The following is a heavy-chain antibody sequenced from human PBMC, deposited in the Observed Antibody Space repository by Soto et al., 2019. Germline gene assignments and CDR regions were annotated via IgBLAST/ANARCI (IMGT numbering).Heavy chain of an antibody. CDR3: ARGWRQLVPNWFDP. J-gene: IGHJ5*02. D-gene: IGHD6-6*01. CDR2: IYYSGST. CDR1: GGSISSYY. V-gene: IGHV4-59*01. Sequence: QVQLQESGPGLVKPSETLSLTCTVSGGSISSYYWSWIRQPPGKGLEWIGYIYYSGSTNYNPSLTSRVTISVDTSKNQFSLKLSSVTAADTAVYYCARGWRQLVPNWFDPWGQGTLVTVSS.